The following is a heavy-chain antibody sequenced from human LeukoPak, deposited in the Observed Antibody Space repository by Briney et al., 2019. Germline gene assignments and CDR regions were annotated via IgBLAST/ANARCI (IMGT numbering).Heavy chain of an antibody. V-gene: IGHV4-59*11. CDR3: ARLIGDIAVSGTGWFDP. D-gene: IGHD6-19*01. J-gene: IGHJ5*02. CDR1: GGSISGHF. Sequence: SETLSLTCTVSGGSISGHFWSWIRQAPGKGLEWIGYIYNSGSTNYNPSLKSRVTMSVDTSKNQFSLKLSSVTAADTAMYYCARLIGDIAVSGTGWFDPWGQGTLVTVSS. CDR2: IYNSGST.